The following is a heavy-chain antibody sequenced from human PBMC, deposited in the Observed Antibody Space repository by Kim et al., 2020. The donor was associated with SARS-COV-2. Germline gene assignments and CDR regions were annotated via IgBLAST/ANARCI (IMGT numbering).Heavy chain of an antibody. D-gene: IGHD3-10*01. CDR1: GFSLSTSGVG. Sequence: SGPTLVNPTQTLTLTCTFSGFSLSTSGVGVGWIRQPPGKALEWLALIYWDDDKRYSPSLKSRLTITKDTSKNQVVLTMTNMDPVDTATYYCATLTMVRGVITPENYFDYWGQGTLVTVSS. CDR3: ATLTMVRGVITPENYFDY. CDR2: IYWDDDK. V-gene: IGHV2-5*02. J-gene: IGHJ4*02.